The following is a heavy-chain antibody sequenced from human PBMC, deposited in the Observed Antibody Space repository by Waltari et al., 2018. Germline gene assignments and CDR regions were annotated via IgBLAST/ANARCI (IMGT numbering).Heavy chain of an antibody. Sequence: EVQLVESGGGLVQPGGSLRLSCAASGFTFSSYWMSWVRPAPGKGLEWVANIKQDGSGKYYVDSVKGRFTISRDNAKNSLYLQMNSLRAEDTAVYYCASWAGSSGKGSYFDYWGQGTLVTVSS. D-gene: IGHD3-22*01. V-gene: IGHV3-7*01. CDR1: GFTFSSYW. J-gene: IGHJ4*02. CDR3: ASWAGSSGKGSYFDY. CDR2: IKQDGSGK.